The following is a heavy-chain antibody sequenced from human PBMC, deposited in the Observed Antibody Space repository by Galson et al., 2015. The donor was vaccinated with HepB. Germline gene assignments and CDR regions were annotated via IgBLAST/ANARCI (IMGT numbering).Heavy chain of an antibody. CDR3: ARESDSSADYHVPSPRAFDI. V-gene: IGHV3-11*01. CDR2: ISSSGSTI. CDR1: GFTFSDYY. D-gene: IGHD3-22*01. Sequence: SLRLSCAASGFTFSDYYMSWIRQAPGKGLEWVSYISSSGSTIYYADSVKGRFTISRDNAKNSLYLQMNSLRAEDTAVYYCARESDSSADYHVPSPRAFDIWGQGTLVTVSS. J-gene: IGHJ3*02.